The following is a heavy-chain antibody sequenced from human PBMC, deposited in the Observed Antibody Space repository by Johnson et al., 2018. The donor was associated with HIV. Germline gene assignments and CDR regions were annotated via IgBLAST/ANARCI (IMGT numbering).Heavy chain of an antibody. CDR1: GFTFSSYA. CDR3: AKDLYYYDSSGSVGAFDI. J-gene: IGHJ3*02. D-gene: IGHD3-22*01. CDR2: ISGSGGST. V-gene: IGHV3-23*04. Sequence: VQLVESGGGVVRPGGSLRLSCAASGFTFSSYAMSWVRQAPGKGLEWVSAISGSGGSTYYADSVKGRFHISKVNSKNTLYLQIDSLRAEDRAVYYCAKDLYYYDSSGSVGAFDIWGQGTMVTVSS.